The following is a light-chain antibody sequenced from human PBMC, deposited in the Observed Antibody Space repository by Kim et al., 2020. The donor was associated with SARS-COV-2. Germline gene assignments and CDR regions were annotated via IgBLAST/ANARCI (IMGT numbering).Light chain of an antibody. CDR1: QSISSW. Sequence: SESVGDRVTVTSGKRQSISSWLAGNKQKPGKAPKVLIYKASNLESGVPSRLSGSRSGTEFTLTIQSLQPDDCATYYCQQYSDYPYSFGQGPKLEI. CDR2: KAS. J-gene: IGKJ2*03. V-gene: IGKV1-5*03. CDR3: QQYSDYPYS.